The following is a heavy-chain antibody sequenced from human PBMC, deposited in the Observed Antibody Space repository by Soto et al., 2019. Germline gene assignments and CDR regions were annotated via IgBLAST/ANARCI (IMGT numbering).Heavy chain of an antibody. D-gene: IGHD1-1*01. J-gene: IGHJ4*02. CDR2: ISAYNDNT. V-gene: IGHV1-18*01. Sequence: QVQLVQSGAEVKKPGASVKVSCKTSGYTFTSYGINWVRQAPGQGLEWMGWISAYNDNTNYAQKLQGRVTMTTDTSTTTAYMELRSLRSDDTAVYYCAKGTGITSEGSLFDYWGQGTLVTVSS. CDR1: GYTFTSYG. CDR3: AKGTGITSEGSLFDY.